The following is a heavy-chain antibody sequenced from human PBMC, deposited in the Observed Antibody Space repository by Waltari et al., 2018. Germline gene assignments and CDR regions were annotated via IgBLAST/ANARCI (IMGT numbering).Heavy chain of an antibody. J-gene: IGHJ3*01. CDR3: AKVGVGLTTWYPFDV. CDR1: GFPFSDYG. V-gene: IGHV3-30*02. CDR2: IRYDASDI. D-gene: IGHD1-1*01. Sequence: QVHLVESGGGVVQPGGSLRLSWAASGFPFSDYGMHWVRQAPGKGLEWVAFIRYDASDIYYRDSVKGRFTISRDNSKNTLFLQMSSLRPEDTAVYYCAKVGVGLTTWYPFDVWGQGTMVTVSS.